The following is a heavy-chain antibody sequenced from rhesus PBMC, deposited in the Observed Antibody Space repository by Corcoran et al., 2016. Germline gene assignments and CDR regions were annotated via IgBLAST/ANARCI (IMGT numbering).Heavy chain of an antibody. CDR3: TTLSSGWMGHDY. D-gene: IGHD6-31*01. V-gene: IGHV3-119*01. CDR1: GGSISSNY. J-gene: IGHJ4*01. Sequence: LQLQESGPGLVKPSETLSVTCAVSGGSISSNYWSWCRQPPGKGLGWVSRITGDGSSTSYADSVKGRFTISRENAKNSLYLQMNSLRAEDTAVYYCTTLSSGWMGHDYWGQGVLVTVSS. CDR2: ITGDGSST.